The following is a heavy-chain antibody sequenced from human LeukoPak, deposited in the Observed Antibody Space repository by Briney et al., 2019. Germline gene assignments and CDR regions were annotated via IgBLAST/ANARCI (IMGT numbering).Heavy chain of an antibody. Sequence: KASETLFLTCTVSGDSVSGVYWSWIRQPPGKGLEWIGYVYYSGDTNYNPSLKSRVTMSLDTSKNQVSLRLSSVTAAETAVYYCARHPFATPFDYWGRGTLLTVSS. V-gene: IGHV4-59*08. CDR3: ARHPFATPFDY. CDR2: VYYSGDT. J-gene: IGHJ4*02. D-gene: IGHD2-15*01. CDR1: GDSVSGVY.